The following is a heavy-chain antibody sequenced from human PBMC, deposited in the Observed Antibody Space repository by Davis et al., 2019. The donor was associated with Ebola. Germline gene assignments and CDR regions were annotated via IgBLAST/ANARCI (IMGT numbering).Heavy chain of an antibody. J-gene: IGHJ4*02. CDR1: GASTTRTGYY. V-gene: IGHV4-39*01. CDR2: SVYNGNT. D-gene: IGHD6-19*01. CDR3: AGPPLEYSSGWSYLDY. Sequence: SETLSLTCTVAGASTTRTGYYCGCIRHPPGKGLDWIASSVYNGNTFYNPSPKSRVSISKDTSKSQFSLKLYSVTAADTAVYYCAGPPLEYSSGWSYLDYWGQGILVTVSS.